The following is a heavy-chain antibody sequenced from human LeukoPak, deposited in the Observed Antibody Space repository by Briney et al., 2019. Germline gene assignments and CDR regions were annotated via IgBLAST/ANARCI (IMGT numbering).Heavy chain of an antibody. CDR1: GGSFSGYY. CDR3: ARQGLGDSSAYYPHFDY. D-gene: IGHD3-22*01. Sequence: SETLSLTCAVYGGSFSGYYWSWIRQPPGKGLEWIGEINHSGSTNYNPSLKSRVTISVDTSKNQFSLKLSTVTAADTAMYYCARQGLGDSSAYYPHFDYWGKGTLVTVSS. CDR2: INHSGST. V-gene: IGHV4-34*01. J-gene: IGHJ4*02.